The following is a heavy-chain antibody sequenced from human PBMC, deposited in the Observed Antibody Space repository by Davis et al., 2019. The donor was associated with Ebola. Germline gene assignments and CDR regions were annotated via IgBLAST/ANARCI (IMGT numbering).Heavy chain of an antibody. CDR1: GFTFSSYG. Sequence: GESLKISCAASGFTFSSYGMHWVRQAPGKGLEWVAFIRYDGSNKYYADSVKGRFTISRDNSKNTLYLQMNSLRAEDTAVYYCARDFGEWELLRAFDYWGQGTLVTVSS. CDR3: ARDFGEWELLRAFDY. J-gene: IGHJ4*02. CDR2: IRYDGSNK. V-gene: IGHV3-30*02. D-gene: IGHD1-26*01.